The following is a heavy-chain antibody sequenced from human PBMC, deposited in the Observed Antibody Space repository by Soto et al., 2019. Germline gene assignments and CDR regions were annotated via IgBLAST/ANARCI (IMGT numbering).Heavy chain of an antibody. CDR1: GGTFSSYA. CDR2: IIPIFGTA. D-gene: IGHD6-19*01. V-gene: IGHV1-69*01. Sequence: QVQLVQSGAEVKKPGSSVKVSCKASGGTFSSYAISWVRQATGQGLEWMGGIIPIFGTANYAQKFQGRVTITADESTSTAYMELSSLRSEDTAVYYCASGPYSSGWDEGYYCDYWGQGTLVTVSS. J-gene: IGHJ4*02. CDR3: ASGPYSSGWDEGYYCDY.